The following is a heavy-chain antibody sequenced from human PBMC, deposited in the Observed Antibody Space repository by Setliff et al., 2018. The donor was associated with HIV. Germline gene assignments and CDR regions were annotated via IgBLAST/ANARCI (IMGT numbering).Heavy chain of an antibody. Sequence: SETLSLTCSVSGASINSYFWSWIRQPAGKGLEWIGRIHSGGTTNSNPSLKSRVTLSVDTSKNQFSLKLSSVTAADTAVYYCARLDCSSSSGFVDYWGQGTLVTVSS. J-gene: IGHJ4*02. CDR2: IHSGGTT. CDR1: GASINSYF. V-gene: IGHV4-4*07. CDR3: ARLDCSSSSGFVDY. D-gene: IGHD2-2*01.